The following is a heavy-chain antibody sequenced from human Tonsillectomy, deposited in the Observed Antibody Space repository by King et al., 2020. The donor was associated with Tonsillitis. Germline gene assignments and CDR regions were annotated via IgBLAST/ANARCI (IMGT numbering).Heavy chain of an antibody. Sequence: VQLVESGGGEVQPGRSLRLSCAASGFTFSSYGMHWVRQAPGKGLEGVAVISYDGSNKYYADSVKGRFTISRDNSKNTLYLQMNSLRAEDTAVYYCAREGGPWNSMIGVVITAYYFDYWGQGTLVTVSS. CDR1: GFTFSSYG. J-gene: IGHJ4*02. D-gene: IGHD3-22*01. CDR3: AREGGPWNSMIGVVITAYYFDY. CDR2: ISYDGSNK. V-gene: IGHV3-30*03.